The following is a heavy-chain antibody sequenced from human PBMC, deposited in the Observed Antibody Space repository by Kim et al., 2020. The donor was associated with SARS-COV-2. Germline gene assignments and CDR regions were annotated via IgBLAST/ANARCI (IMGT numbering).Heavy chain of an antibody. CDR2: ISSNGGST. D-gene: IGHD2-2*01. Sequence: GGSLRLSCSASGFTFSSYAMHWVRQAPGKGLEYVSAISSNGGSTYYADSVKGRFTISRDNSKNTLYLQMSSLRAEDTAVYYCVKDYFSSTSCYENWFDPWGQGTLVLVSS. CDR3: VKDYFSSTSCYENWFDP. CDR1: GFTFSSYA. V-gene: IGHV3-64D*09. J-gene: IGHJ5*02.